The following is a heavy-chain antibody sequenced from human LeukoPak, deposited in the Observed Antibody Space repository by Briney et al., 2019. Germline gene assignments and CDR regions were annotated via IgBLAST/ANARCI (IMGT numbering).Heavy chain of an antibody. CDR1: GFTFSSYS. Sequence: GGSLRLSCAASGFTFSSYSMNWVRQAPVKGLEWVSYISSSSSTIYYADSVKGRFTISRDNSKNTLLLQMSSLRVEDTAVYYCAKPLGGSYLFDLWGPGTLVTVSS. CDR2: ISSSSSTI. D-gene: IGHD1-26*01. J-gene: IGHJ4*02. V-gene: IGHV3-48*01. CDR3: AKPLGGSYLFDL.